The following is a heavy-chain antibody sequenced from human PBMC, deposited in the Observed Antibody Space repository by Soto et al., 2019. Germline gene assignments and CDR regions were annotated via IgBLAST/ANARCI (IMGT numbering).Heavy chain of an antibody. CDR3: ARRWGTYFDF. D-gene: IGHD7-27*01. J-gene: IGHJ4*02. Sequence: TLSLTCTVSGGSISSSSYYWGWIRHPPGKGLEWIGSIYYSGSTYYNPSLKSRVTIYVDTSKNQFSLKLSSVTAADTAVYYCARRWGTYFDFWGQGTLVTVSS. CDR2: IYYSGST. V-gene: IGHV4-39*01. CDR1: GGSISSSSYY.